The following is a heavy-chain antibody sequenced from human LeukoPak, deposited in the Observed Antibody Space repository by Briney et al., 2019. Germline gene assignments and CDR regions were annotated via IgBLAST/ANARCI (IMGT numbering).Heavy chain of an antibody. D-gene: IGHD1-7*01. J-gene: IGHJ4*02. CDR1: GFSFGDFG. Sequence: GGSLRLSCAASGFSFGDFGMHWVRQAPGKGLEWVAVVWFDGTNRYYADSAKGRFTVSRDNSKNTLDLQMSSLRAEDTAIYYCARGQITGTTNWFDYWGQGTLVTVSS. CDR2: VWFDGTNR. V-gene: IGHV3-33*01. CDR3: ARGQITGTTNWFDY.